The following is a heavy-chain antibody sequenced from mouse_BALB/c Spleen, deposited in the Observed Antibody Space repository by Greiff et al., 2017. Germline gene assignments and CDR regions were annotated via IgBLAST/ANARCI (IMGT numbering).Heavy chain of an antibody. V-gene: IGHV5-6-3*01. D-gene: IGHD2-3*01. CDR2: INSNGGST. J-gene: IGHJ4*01. CDR1: GFTFSSYG. CDR3: ARGGLLPYYYAMDY. Sequence: EVHLVESGGGLVQPGGSLKLSCAASGFTFSSYGMSWVRQTPDKRLELVATINSNGGSTYYPDSVKGRFTISRDNAKNTLYLQMSSLKSEDTAMYYCARGGLLPYYYAMDYWGQGTSVTVSS.